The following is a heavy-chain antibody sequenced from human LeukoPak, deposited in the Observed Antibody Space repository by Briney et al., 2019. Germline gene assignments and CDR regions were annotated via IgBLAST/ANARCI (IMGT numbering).Heavy chain of an antibody. J-gene: IGHJ4*02. D-gene: IGHD1-14*01. Sequence: SETLSLTCAVSGVPIASHSWWRLVRQPPGKGMEWIGEIYHTGGANYKPSLKSRVTMSLDTSNNHFSLKLTSVTAAERAVYFCAYNRDFALDNWGQGTLVTVSS. CDR2: IYHTGGA. CDR3: AYNRDFALDN. V-gene: IGHV4/OR15-8*01. CDR1: GVPIASHSW.